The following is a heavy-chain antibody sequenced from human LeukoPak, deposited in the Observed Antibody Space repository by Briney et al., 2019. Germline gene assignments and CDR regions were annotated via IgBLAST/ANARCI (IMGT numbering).Heavy chain of an antibody. Sequence: SETLSLTCTVSGGSISSYYWSWIRQPPGKGLEWIGYIYTSGSTNYNPSLKSRVTISVDTSKNQFSLMLNSVTAADTAVYYCARIDYGGNGFDPWGQGTLVTVSS. CDR3: ARIDYGGNGFDP. V-gene: IGHV4-4*09. D-gene: IGHD4-23*01. J-gene: IGHJ5*02. CDR2: IYTSGST. CDR1: GGSISSYY.